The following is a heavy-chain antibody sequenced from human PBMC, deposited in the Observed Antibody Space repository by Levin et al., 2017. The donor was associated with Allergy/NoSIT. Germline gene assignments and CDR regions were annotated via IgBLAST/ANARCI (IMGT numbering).Heavy chain of an antibody. CDR2: INAGNGNT. Sequence: ASVKVSCKASGYTFTSYAMHWVRQAPGQRLEWMGWINAGNGNTKYSQKFQGRVTITRDTSASTAYMELSSLRSEDTAVYYCARDRLGYCSGGSCYAHWYFDLWGRGTLVTVSS. D-gene: IGHD2-15*01. V-gene: IGHV1-3*01. J-gene: IGHJ2*01. CDR3: ARDRLGYCSGGSCYAHWYFDL. CDR1: GYTFTSYA.